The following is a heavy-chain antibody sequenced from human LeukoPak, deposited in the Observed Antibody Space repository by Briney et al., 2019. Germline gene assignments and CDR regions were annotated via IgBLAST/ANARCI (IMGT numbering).Heavy chain of an antibody. CDR2: LYYSGST. CDR3: ARDLLRYGFDS. D-gene: IGHD3-10*01. CDR1: GGSISSYY. J-gene: IGHJ4*02. V-gene: IGHV4-59*01. Sequence: PSETLSLTCTVSGGSISSYYWSWIRPPPGKGLEWICFLYYSGSTNYNPTLKSRVTISADTSKNQFSLKLSSVTAADTAVYYCARDLLRYGFDSWGQGTLVTVSS.